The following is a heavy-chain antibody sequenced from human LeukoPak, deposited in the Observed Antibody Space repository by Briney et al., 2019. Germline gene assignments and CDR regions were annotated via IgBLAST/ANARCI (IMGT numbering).Heavy chain of an antibody. CDR1: GFTFSSYA. Sequence: PGGSLRLSCAASGFTFSSYAMSWVRQAPGKGLEWVGRIKSKTDGGTTDYAAPVKGRFTISRDDSKNTLYLQMNSLKTEDTAVYYCTTLRGYYDFWSGSYFDYWGQGTLVTVSS. D-gene: IGHD3-3*01. J-gene: IGHJ4*02. CDR3: TTLRGYYDFWSGSYFDY. CDR2: IKSKTDGGTT. V-gene: IGHV3-15*01.